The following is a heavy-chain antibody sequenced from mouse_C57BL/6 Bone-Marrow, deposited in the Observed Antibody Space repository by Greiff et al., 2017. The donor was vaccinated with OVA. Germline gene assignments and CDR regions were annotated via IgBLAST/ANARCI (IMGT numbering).Heavy chain of an antibody. CDR1: GYTFTSYW. V-gene: IGHV1-55*01. D-gene: IGHD4-1*01. Sequence: QVQLKQPGAELVKPGASVKMSCKASGYTFTSYWITWVKQRPGQGLEWIGDIYPGSGSTNYNEKFKSKATLTVDTSSSTAYMQLSSLTSEDSAVYYCALNWDWYFDVWGTGTTVTVSS. CDR3: ALNWDWYFDV. J-gene: IGHJ1*03. CDR2: IYPGSGST.